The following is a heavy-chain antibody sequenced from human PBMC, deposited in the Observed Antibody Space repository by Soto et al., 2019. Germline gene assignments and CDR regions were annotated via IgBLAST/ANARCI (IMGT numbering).Heavy chain of an antibody. V-gene: IGHV4-4*07. CDR3: ARGGMVIIPTATAFDY. J-gene: IGHJ4*02. CDR2: IYDSGST. CDR1: GGSISTYY. Sequence: PSETLSLTCTVSGGSISTYYWSWIRQPAGKGLEWIGRIYDSGSTNYNPSLKSRVTMSVATSKNQFSLKLSSVTAADTAVYYCARGGMVIIPTATAFDYWGQGTLVTVSS. D-gene: IGHD2-2*01.